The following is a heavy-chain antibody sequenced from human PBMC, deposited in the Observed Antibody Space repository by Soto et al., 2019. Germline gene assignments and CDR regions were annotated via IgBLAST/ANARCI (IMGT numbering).Heavy chain of an antibody. CDR1: GFTFSSYS. CDR3: AREYSSGWPNY. J-gene: IGHJ4*02. CDR2: ISSSSSYI. Sequence: WGSLRLSCAASGFTFSSYSMNWVRQAPGKGLEWVSSISSSSSYIYYADSVKGRFTISRDNAKNSLYLQMNSLRAEDTAVYYCAREYSSGWPNYWGQGTLVTVSS. V-gene: IGHV3-21*01. D-gene: IGHD6-19*01.